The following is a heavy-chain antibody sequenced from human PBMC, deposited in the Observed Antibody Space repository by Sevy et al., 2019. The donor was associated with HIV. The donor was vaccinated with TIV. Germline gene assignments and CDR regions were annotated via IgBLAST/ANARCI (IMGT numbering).Heavy chain of an antibody. CDR2: IKSKTDGGTT. CDR3: TTDLRHYDFWSGYYYGMDV. D-gene: IGHD3-3*01. CDR1: GFTLSNAW. J-gene: IGHJ6*02. Sequence: GGSLRLSCAASGFTLSNAWMSWVRQAPGKGLEWVGRIKSKTDGGTTDDAAPVKGRFTISRDDSKNTLYLQMNSLKTEDTAVYYRTTDLRHYDFWSGYYYGMDVWGQGTTVTVSS. V-gene: IGHV3-15*01.